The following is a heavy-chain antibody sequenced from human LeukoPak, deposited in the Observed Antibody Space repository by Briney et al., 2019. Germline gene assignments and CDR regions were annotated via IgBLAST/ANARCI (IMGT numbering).Heavy chain of an antibody. V-gene: IGHV4-59*08. J-gene: IGHJ4*02. CDR2: IYYSGST. D-gene: IGHD3-10*01. CDR1: GGSISSYY. Sequence: PSETLSLTCTVSGGSISSYYWSWIRQPPGKGLEWIGYIYYSGSTYYNPSLKSRVTISVDTSKNQFSLKLSSVTAAGTAVYYCARTRYYYNSRSYGAPYYFDYWGQGTLVTVSS. CDR3: ARTRYYYNSRSYGAPYYFDY.